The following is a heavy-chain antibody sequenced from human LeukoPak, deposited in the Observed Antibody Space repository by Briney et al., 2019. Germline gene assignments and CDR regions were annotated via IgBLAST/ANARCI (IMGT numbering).Heavy chain of an antibody. J-gene: IGHJ4*02. D-gene: IGHD6-13*01. CDR2: IIPIFGTA. Sequence: SVKVSCKASGGTFSSYAISWVRQAPGQGLEWMGGIIPIFGTANYAQKFQGRVTITADESTSTAYMELSSLRSEDTAVYYCARDFMYSGNCAGCWGQGTLVTVSS. CDR1: GGTFSSYA. V-gene: IGHV1-69*01. CDR3: ARDFMYSGNCAGC.